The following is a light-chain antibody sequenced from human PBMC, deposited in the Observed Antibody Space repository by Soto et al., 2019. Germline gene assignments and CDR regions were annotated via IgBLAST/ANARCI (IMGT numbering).Light chain of an antibody. V-gene: IGLV1-47*01. CDR2: RNN. CDR1: SSNIGSEY. J-gene: IGLJ3*02. CDR3: AARDDSLSGHWV. Sequence: QSVLTQPPSASGTPGQRVTISYSGSSSNIGSEYVVWYQHLPGTAPKLLIYRNNQRPSGVPDRFAGSKSGTSASLAISGLRSEDEADYYCAARDDSLSGHWVFGGGTQLTVL.